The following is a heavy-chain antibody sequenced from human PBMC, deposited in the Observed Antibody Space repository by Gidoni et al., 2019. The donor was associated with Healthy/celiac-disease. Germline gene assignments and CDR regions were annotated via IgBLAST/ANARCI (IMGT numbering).Heavy chain of an antibody. V-gene: IGHV3-30-3*01. CDR2: ISYDGSNE. J-gene: IGHJ4*02. Sequence: QVQLVESGGGVVQPGRSLRLSCAASGFTFSSYAMHWVRQAPGKGLEWVAVISYDGSNEYSADSVKGRFTISRDNSKNTLYLQMNSLRAEDTAVYYCARECPMVRGPLDYWGQGTLVTVSS. CDR3: ARECPMVRGPLDY. CDR1: GFTFSSYA. D-gene: IGHD3-10*01.